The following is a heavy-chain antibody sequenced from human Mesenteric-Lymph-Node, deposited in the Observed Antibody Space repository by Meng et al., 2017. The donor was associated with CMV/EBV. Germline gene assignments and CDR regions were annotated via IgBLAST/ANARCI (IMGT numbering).Heavy chain of an antibody. J-gene: IGHJ4*02. CDR2: IYHSGST. Sequence: SETLSLTCTVSGYSISSGYYWGWIRQPPGKGLEWIGSIYHSGSTYYNPSLKSRVTISVDTSKNQFSLKLSSVTAADTAVYYCARGSKIVVVPAATEGDFDYWGQGTRVTVSS. V-gene: IGHV4-38-2*02. CDR3: ARGSKIVVVPAATEGDFDY. CDR1: GYSISSGYY. D-gene: IGHD2-2*01.